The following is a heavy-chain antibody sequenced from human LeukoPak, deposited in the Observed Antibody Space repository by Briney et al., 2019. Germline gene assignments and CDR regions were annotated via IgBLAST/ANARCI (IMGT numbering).Heavy chain of an antibody. Sequence: GGSLRLSCAASGFTFSSYWMSWVRQAPGKGLEWGANIKQDGSEKYYVDSVKGRFTISRDNAKNSLYLQMNSLRAEDTAVYYCARVSPAAPFYYYYYYMDVWGKGTTVTVSS. CDR2: IKQDGSEK. CDR1: GFTFSSYW. J-gene: IGHJ6*03. CDR3: ARVSPAAPFYYYYYYMDV. V-gene: IGHV3-7*01. D-gene: IGHD2-2*01.